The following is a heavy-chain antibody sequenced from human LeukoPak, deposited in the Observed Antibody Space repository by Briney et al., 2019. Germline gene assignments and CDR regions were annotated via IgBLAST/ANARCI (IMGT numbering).Heavy chain of an antibody. V-gene: IGHV1-2*02. J-gene: IGHJ5*02. CDR2: INPNSGGT. CDR1: GYTFTGYY. Sequence: AASVNVSSTASGYTFTGYYMHWVRQAPGQGLEWMGWINPNSGGTNYAQKFQGRVTMTRDTSISTAYMELSRLRSDDTAVYYCASYDRGEGFDPWGQGTLVTVSS. D-gene: IGHD3-10*01. CDR3: ASYDRGEGFDP.